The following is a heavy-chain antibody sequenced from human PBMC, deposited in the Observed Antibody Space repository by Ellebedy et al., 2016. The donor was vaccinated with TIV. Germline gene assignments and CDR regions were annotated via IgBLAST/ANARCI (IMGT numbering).Heavy chain of an antibody. CDR2: IFSNDEK. CDR1: GFSLSNTRMG. CDR3: ARIAGVLLWRRTMYYFDY. D-gene: IGHD3-10*01. Sequence: SGPTLVKPTETLTLTCTVSGFSLSNTRMGVSWIRQPPGKALEWLAHIFSNDEKSYSTSLKSRLTISKDTSKSQVVLTMTNMDPVDTATYYCARIAGVLLWRRTMYYFDYWGQGTLVTVSS. J-gene: IGHJ4*02. V-gene: IGHV2-26*01.